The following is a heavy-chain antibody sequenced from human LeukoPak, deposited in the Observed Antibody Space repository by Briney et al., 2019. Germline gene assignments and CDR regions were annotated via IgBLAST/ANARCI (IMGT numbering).Heavy chain of an antibody. CDR2: MSSGSSYI. D-gene: IGHD3-3*01. CDR1: GFTFRTFA. CDR3: ARDRPTGASRVFVVQ. Sequence: KSGGSLRLSSTASGFTFRTFAMTWVRQAPGKGLEWISSMSSGSSYIYYADSVRGRFSISRDNAKNSLYLMMNNLRAEDTGIYYCARDRPTGASRVFVVQWGEGTPVTVSS. J-gene: IGHJ4*02. V-gene: IGHV3-21*06.